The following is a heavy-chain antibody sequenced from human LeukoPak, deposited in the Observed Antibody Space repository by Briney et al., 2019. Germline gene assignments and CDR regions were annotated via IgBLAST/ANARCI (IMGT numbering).Heavy chain of an antibody. D-gene: IGHD6-6*01. CDR2: ISYDGSNE. V-gene: IGHV3-30-3*01. CDR3: ARDRFHSSSFDY. CDR1: GSSFSTYT. J-gene: IGHJ4*02. Sequence: GGSLRLSCAASGSSFSTYTLHWVRQAPGKGLEWVAVISYDGSNEYYADSVKGRFTISRDNSKNTLFLQMNSLRPEDTAVYYCARDRFHSSSFDYWGQGTLVTVSS.